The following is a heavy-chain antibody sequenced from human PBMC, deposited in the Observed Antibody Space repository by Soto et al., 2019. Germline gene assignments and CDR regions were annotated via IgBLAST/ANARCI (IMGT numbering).Heavy chain of an antibody. CDR2: IIPIFGTA. CDR3: ASGENNGASVYSSSYYFDY. D-gene: IGHD6-19*01. CDR1: GGTFSSYA. V-gene: IGHV1-69*13. J-gene: IGHJ4*02. Sequence: SVKVSCKASGGTFSSYAISWVRQAPGQEIERMGGIIPIFGTANYAQKFQGRVTITADESTSTAYMELSILRSEDTAVYFCASGENNGASVYSSSYYFDYWGQGTLVTVS.